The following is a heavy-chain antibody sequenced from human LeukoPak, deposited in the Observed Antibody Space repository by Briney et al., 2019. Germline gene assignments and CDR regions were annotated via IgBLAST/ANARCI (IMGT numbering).Heavy chain of an antibody. D-gene: IGHD5-18*01. CDR3: ARDGLRSGYSYGYFDY. V-gene: IGHV4-59*12. CDR2: IYYSGST. CDR1: GGSISKYY. Sequence: PSETLSLTCTVCGGSISKYYGSWLRQPPGKGLEWLGYIYYSGSTNYNPSLKSRVSISVDTSKNQFSLKLSSVTAADTAVYYCARDGLRSGYSYGYFDYWGQGTLVTVSS. J-gene: IGHJ4*02.